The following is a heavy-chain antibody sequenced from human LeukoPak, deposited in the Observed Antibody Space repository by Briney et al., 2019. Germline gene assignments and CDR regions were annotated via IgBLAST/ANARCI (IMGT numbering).Heavy chain of an antibody. D-gene: IGHD3-10*01. V-gene: IGHV4-38-2*01. CDR2: MSHNRGT. J-gene: IGHJ6*04. CDR3: ASYYASGVSAYNYYGMDV. Sequence: SETLSLTCAVSGHSISTGYYWGWIRQPPGKGLEWIGSMSHNRGTYYNPSLKSRVTISMDTSKSQISLRLTSMTAADTAVYYCASYYASGVSAYNYYGMDVWGKGTTVTVSS. CDR1: GHSISTGYY.